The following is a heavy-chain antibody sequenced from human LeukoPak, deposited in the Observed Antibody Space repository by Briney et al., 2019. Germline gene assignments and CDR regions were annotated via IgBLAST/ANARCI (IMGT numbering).Heavy chain of an antibody. CDR2: IYSGGST. V-gene: IGHV3-66*01. Sequence: GGSLRLSCAASGFTVSSNYMSWVRQAPGKGLEWVSVIYSGGSTYYADSVKGRFTISRDNSKNTLYLQMNSLRAEDTAVYYCAKVGQAYCGGDCSVDYWGQGTLVTVSS. J-gene: IGHJ4*02. CDR1: GFTVSSNY. CDR3: AKVGQAYCGGDCSVDY. D-gene: IGHD2-21*02.